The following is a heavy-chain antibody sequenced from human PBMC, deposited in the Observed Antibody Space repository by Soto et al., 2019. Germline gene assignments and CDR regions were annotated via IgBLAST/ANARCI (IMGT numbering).Heavy chain of an antibody. D-gene: IGHD2-8*01. CDR2: VYYRGRS. J-gene: IGHJ4*02. V-gene: IGHV4-39*01. CDR3: VSQRTSVLTQAYFDY. CDR1: CGSVSNSNNY. Sequence: SETLSLTCTVSCGSVSNSNNYWGWIRQSPGKGLEWIGSVYYRGRSYSKSSVKSRVTISVDTSKNQFSLHLNSVTASDTAVYYCVSQRTSVLTQAYFDYWGPGALVTVSS.